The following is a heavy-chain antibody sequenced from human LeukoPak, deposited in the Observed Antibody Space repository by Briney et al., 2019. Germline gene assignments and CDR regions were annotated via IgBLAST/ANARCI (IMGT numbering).Heavy chain of an antibody. J-gene: IGHJ4*02. V-gene: IGHV2-70*11. CDR3: ARVASGSFYFDY. CDR1: GFSLSTSGMS. CDR2: IDWDDDK. Sequence: SGPTLVNPTQTLTLTCTFSGFSLSTSGMSVGWIRQPPGKALEWLGRIDWDDDKYYNTSLKTRLTLSKDTSKNQVVLTMTNMDPLDTATCYCARVASGSFYFDYWGQGNLVTVSS. D-gene: IGHD1-26*01.